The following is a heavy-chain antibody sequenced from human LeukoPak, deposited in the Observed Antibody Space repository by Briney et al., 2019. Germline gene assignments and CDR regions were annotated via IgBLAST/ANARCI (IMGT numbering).Heavy chain of an antibody. J-gene: IGHJ5*02. CDR1: GYNFTSYW. Sequence: GESLKISCKGSGYNFTSYWIGWVRQMPGKGLEWMGIIYPGDSDTRYSPSFQGQVTISADKSISTAYLQWSSLKASDTAMYYCARRGRRDGYNPANWFDPWGQGTLVTVSS. CDR3: ARRGRRDGYNPANWFDP. V-gene: IGHV5-51*01. D-gene: IGHD5-24*01. CDR2: IYPGDSDT.